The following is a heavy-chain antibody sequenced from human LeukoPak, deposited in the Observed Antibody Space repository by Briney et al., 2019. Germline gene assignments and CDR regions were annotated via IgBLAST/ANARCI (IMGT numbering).Heavy chain of an antibody. V-gene: IGHV3-20*04. D-gene: IGHD6-19*01. Sequence: GGSLRLSCAASGSTFDEHGMAWVRQAPGKGLQWVSGINDNGGSTGYADSVKGRFTISRDNTKNSLYLQMNSLRAEDTALYYCASGDSSGWYSDSWGQGTLVTVSS. CDR3: ASGDSSGWYSDS. J-gene: IGHJ4*02. CDR1: GSTFDEHG. CDR2: INDNGGST.